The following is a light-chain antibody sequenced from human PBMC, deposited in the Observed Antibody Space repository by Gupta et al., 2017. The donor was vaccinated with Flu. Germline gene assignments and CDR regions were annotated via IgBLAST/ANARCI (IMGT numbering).Light chain of an antibody. V-gene: IGKV1-8*01. CDR3: QQYYSDPLT. J-gene: IGKJ4*01. Sequence: PSSFSASTGDRVTITCRASQGISSYLAWYQQKPGKAPKLLIYAASTLQSGVPSRFSGSGSGTXFTLTIXCLQSEDFATYYCQQYYSDPLTFGXGTKVEIK. CDR2: AAS. CDR1: QGISSY.